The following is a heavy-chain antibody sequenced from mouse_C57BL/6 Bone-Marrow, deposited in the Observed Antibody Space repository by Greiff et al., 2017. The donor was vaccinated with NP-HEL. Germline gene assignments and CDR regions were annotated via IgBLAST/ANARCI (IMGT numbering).Heavy chain of an antibody. CDR3: ARHLRAMDY. CDR1: GFTFSSYG. CDR2: ISSGGSYT. V-gene: IGHV5-6*02. Sequence: EVKLVESGGDLVKPGGSLKLSCAASGFTFSSYGMSWVRQTPDKRLEWVATISSGGSYTYYPDNVKGRFTISRDNAKNTLYLQMSSLKSEDTAMYYCARHLRAMDYWGQGTSVTVSS. J-gene: IGHJ4*01.